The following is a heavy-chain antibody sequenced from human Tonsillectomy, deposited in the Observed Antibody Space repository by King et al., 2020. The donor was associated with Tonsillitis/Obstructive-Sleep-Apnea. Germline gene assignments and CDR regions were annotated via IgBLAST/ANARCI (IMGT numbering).Heavy chain of an antibody. V-gene: IGHV4-39*01. D-gene: IGHD2-21*02. CDR3: AVHVRGDFDYYYMDV. J-gene: IGHJ6*03. CDR1: GGPISSSSYY. Sequence: QLQESGPGLVKPSETLSLTCTVSGGPISSSSYYWGWIRQPPGKGLEWIGSNYYSGSTYYNPSLKSLVTISVDTSKNQFSLKLSSVTAADTAVYYCAVHVRGDFDYYYMDVWGKGTTVTVSS. CDR2: NYYSGST.